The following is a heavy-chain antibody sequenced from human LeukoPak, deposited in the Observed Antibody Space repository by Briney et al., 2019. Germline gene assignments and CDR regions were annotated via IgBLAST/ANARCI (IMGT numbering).Heavy chain of an antibody. CDR2: INHSGST. Sequence: SETLSLTCAVYGGSFSGYYWSWIRQPPGKGLEWIGEINHSGSTNYNPSLKSRVTISVDTSKNQFSLKLSSVTAADTAVHYCARENPRDAFDIWGQGTMVTVSS. V-gene: IGHV4-34*01. CDR3: ARENPRDAFDI. J-gene: IGHJ3*02. CDR1: GGSFSGYY.